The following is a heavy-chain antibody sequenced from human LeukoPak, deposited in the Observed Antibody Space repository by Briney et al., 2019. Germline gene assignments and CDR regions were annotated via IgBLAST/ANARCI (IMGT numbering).Heavy chain of an antibody. Sequence: GGSLRLSCAASGFTFSSYAMHWVRQAPGKGLEYVSAISSNGGSTYYANSVKGRFTISRDNSKNTLYLQMGSLRAEDMAVYYCVRGQTYYYDSSGYSRAPYFDYWGQGTLVTVSS. CDR3: VRGQTYYYDSSGYSRAPYFDY. J-gene: IGHJ4*02. D-gene: IGHD3-22*01. CDR2: ISSNGGST. V-gene: IGHV3-64*01. CDR1: GFTFSSYA.